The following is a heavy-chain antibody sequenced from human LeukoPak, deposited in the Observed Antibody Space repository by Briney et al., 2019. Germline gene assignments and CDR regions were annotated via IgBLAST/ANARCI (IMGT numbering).Heavy chain of an antibody. CDR2: IYYSGST. Sequence: PSETLSLTCTVSGGSISSYYWSWIRQPPGKGLEWIGYIYYSGSTNYNPPLKSRVTISVDTSKYQFSPKLSSVTAADTAVYYCARDSPEFDPWGQGTLVTVSS. CDR1: GGSISSYY. D-gene: IGHD1-14*01. J-gene: IGHJ5*02. V-gene: IGHV4-59*01. CDR3: ARDSPEFDP.